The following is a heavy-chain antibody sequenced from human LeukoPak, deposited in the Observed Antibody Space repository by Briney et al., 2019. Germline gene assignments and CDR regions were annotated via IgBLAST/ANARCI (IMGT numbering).Heavy chain of an antibody. CDR3: VKANSSGWGYYFDY. CDR1: GFTFSSYA. CDR2: ISSNGGST. D-gene: IGHD6-19*01. Sequence: VRSLRLSYSAAGFTFSSYAMHWVRQAPWKRLDYVSAISSNGGSTYYADSVKGRFTISRDNSKNTLYLQMSSLRAEDTAVYYCVKANSSGWGYYFDYWGQGTLVTVSS. V-gene: IGHV3-64D*06. J-gene: IGHJ4*02.